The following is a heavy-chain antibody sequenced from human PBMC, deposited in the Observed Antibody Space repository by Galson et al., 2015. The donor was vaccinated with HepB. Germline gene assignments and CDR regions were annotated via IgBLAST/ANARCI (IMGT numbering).Heavy chain of an antibody. D-gene: IGHD2-21*01. CDR2: IYGNDDK. CDR3: AHEGGDLLYYYYGMDV. Sequence: PALVKPTQTLTLTCTFSGFSLSTSGVGVGWIRQPPGKALEWLALIYGNDDKRYSPSLKSRLIITKDTSKNQVVLTMTNMDPVDTATYYCAHEGGDLLYYYYGMDVWGQGTTVTVSS. CDR1: GFSLSTSGVG. J-gene: IGHJ6*02. V-gene: IGHV2-5*01.